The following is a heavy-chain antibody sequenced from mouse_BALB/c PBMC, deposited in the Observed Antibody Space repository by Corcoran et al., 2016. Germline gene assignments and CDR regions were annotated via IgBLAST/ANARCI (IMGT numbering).Heavy chain of an antibody. V-gene: IGHV9-3-1*01. J-gene: IGHJ4*01. CDR3: AREPYAMDY. CDR1: GYTFTHNG. CDR2: INTYTGES. Sequence: QIQLVQSGPELKKPGETVKISCKASGYTFTHNGMNWVKQAPGKGLEWMGWINTYTGESTYADDFKGRFALSLETSASTAYLQINNLKNEDTATYFCAREPYAMDYWGQGTSVTVSS.